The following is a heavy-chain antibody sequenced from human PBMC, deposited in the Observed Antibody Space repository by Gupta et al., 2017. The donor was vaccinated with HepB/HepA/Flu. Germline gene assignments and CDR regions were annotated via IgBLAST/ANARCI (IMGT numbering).Heavy chain of an antibody. D-gene: IGHD3-10*01. CDR3: ARDLRGRLLSFGEVSL. CDR1: NYTFTTYV. V-gene: IGHV1-18*01. Sequence: QVQLVQSGAEVKTPGASVRVSCKAYNYTFTTYVISWVRQAPGQGLEWMGWISAYNGKTNYAQKFQGRATMTTDTSTSTAYMELGNLKSDDTAVYYCARDLRGRLLSFGEVSLWGQGTLVTVSS. CDR2: ISAYNGKT. J-gene: IGHJ4*02.